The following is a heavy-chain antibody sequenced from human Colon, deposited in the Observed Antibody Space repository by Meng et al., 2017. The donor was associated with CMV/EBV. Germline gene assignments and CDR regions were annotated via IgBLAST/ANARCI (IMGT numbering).Heavy chain of an antibody. J-gene: IGHJ5*02. Sequence: VQRLGSGGGLVQPGGSLRLSCAASGFIFSNYVMSWVRQAPGKGLEWVSSISGSGGSTYYADSVKGRFTISRDNSKKTLYLQMNSLRAEDTAVYYCAKPRGAGSWGRGTLVTVSS. CDR2: ISGSGGST. D-gene: IGHD6-19*01. V-gene: IGHV3-23*01. CDR3: AKPRGAGS. CDR1: GFIFSNYV.